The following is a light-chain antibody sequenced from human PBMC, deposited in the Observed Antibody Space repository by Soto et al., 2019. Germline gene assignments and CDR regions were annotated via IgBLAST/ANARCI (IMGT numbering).Light chain of an antibody. Sequence: QSALTQPPSASGSPGQSVTISCTGTSSDVGGYNYVSWYQQHPGKAPKLMIYEVTKRPSGVPDRFSGSKSGNTASLTVSGLQAEDEADYYCSSYAGSRYVFGTGTKLTV. CDR1: SSDVGGYNY. V-gene: IGLV2-8*01. CDR3: SSYAGSRYV. J-gene: IGLJ1*01. CDR2: EVT.